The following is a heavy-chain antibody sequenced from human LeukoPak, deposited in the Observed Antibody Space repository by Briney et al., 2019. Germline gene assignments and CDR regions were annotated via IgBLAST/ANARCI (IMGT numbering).Heavy chain of an antibody. Sequence: SETLSLTCTVSGGSISSSSYYWGWIRQPPGTGLEWIGSIYYSGSTYYNPSLKSRVTISVDTSKNQFSLKLSSVTAADTAVYYCARDFGVKGIDYWGQGTLVTVSS. CDR2: IYYSGST. D-gene: IGHD2-8*01. CDR3: ARDFGVKGIDY. CDR1: GGSISSSSYY. V-gene: IGHV4-39*07. J-gene: IGHJ4*02.